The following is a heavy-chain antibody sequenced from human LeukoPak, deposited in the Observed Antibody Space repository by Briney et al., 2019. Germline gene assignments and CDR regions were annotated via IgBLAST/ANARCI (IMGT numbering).Heavy chain of an antibody. Sequence: DSVKGRFTISRDNSKNTLSLQMDSPRAEDTAVYYCARRTDYFDYWGQGTLVTVSS. CDR3: ARRTDYFDY. V-gene: IGHV3-30*07. J-gene: IGHJ4*02.